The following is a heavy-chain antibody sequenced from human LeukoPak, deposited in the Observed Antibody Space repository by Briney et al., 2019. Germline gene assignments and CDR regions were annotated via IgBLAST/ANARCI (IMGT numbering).Heavy chain of an antibody. Sequence: KPSETLSLTCTVSGGSISSSSYYWGWIRQPPGKGLEWIGSIYYSGSTYYNPSLKSRVTISVDTSKNQFSLKLSSVTAAGTAVYYCARDYGGNFGGDAFDIWGQGTMVTVSS. V-gene: IGHV4-39*02. CDR2: IYYSGST. J-gene: IGHJ3*02. CDR3: ARDYGGNFGGDAFDI. CDR1: GGSISSSSYY. D-gene: IGHD4-23*01.